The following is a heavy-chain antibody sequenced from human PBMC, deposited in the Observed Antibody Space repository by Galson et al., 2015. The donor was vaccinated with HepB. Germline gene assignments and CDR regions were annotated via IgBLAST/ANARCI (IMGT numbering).Heavy chain of an antibody. D-gene: IGHD4/OR15-4a*01. CDR1: GFSLPTSGVG. V-gene: IGHV2-5*01. J-gene: IGHJ3*02. CDR3: AHRRLLTGDAFDI. CDR2: IYWNDDK. Sequence: PALVKPTQTLTLTCTFSGFSLPTSGVGVGWVRQPPGKALEWLAHIYWNDDKHYRPSLRSRLTISKDTSRNQVVLTVTNVDPVDAATYYCAHRRLLTGDAFDIWGQGTMVTVSS.